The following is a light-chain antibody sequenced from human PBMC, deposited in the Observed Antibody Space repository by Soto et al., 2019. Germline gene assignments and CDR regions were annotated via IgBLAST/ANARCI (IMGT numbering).Light chain of an antibody. V-gene: IGLV1-36*01. CDR2: YDD. Sequence: QSLLTQPPSVSVAPRQRVTIPWSGSSSNIVNNPVKWYQQLPRKAPKLLIYYDDMLPSGVSDRFSGSRSATSASLAISGLQSDDEADYYCAVWDDNVNGVVVGGGTTVTVL. J-gene: IGLJ2*01. CDR3: AVWDDNVNGVV. CDR1: SSNIVNNP.